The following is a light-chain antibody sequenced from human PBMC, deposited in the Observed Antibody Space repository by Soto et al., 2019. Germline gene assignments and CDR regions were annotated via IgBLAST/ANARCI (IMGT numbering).Light chain of an antibody. V-gene: IGKV3-11*01. Sequence: EIVLTQSPATLSLSPGERATLSCRASQSVSSYLAWYQQKPGQAPRLLIYDASNRATGIPARFSGSGSGTDFTLTISSLELEYFAFYTCQWLSNWPPRRTFGQGTRLEIK. J-gene: IGKJ5*01. CDR3: QWLSNWPPRRT. CDR2: DAS. CDR1: QSVSSY.